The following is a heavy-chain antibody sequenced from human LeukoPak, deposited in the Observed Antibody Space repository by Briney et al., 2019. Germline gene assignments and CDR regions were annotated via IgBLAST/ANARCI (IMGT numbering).Heavy chain of an antibody. Sequence: ASVKVSCKASGYTFTSYGISWVRQAPGQGLEWMGWISAYNGNTNYAQKFQGRVTMTRDTSISTAYMELSRLRSDDTAVYYCARGGEYQLLYISDYWGQGTLVTVSS. CDR1: GYTFTSYG. J-gene: IGHJ4*02. CDR3: ARGGEYQLLYISDY. CDR2: ISAYNGNT. V-gene: IGHV1-18*01. D-gene: IGHD2-2*02.